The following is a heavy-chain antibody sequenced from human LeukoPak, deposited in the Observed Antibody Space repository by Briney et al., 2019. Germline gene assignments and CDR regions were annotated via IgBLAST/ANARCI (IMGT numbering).Heavy chain of an antibody. V-gene: IGHV3-30*03. CDR1: GFTFSNYG. J-gene: IGHJ5*02. Sequence: GRSLRLSCAASGFTFSNYGIHWVRQAPGKGLEWVAVISYDGSNQYYAGSVKGRFTISRDNSKNTLYLQMNSLRAEDTAVYYCARGSLLSRLYSSSWYGKNWFDPWGQGTLVTVSS. D-gene: IGHD6-13*01. CDR2: ISYDGSNQ. CDR3: ARGSLLSRLYSSSWYGKNWFDP.